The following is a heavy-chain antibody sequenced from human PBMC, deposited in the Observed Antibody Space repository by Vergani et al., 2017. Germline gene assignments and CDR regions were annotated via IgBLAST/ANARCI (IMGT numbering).Heavy chain of an antibody. CDR1: GESIRSGSHY. CDR3: ARSRPYCTSGSGPAS. D-gene: IGHD2-8*01. J-gene: IGHJ4*02. Sequence: QVKLQESGPGLLKPSQTLSLTCTVSGESIRSGSHYWSWIRQPAGKGPEWIGHIHTGGSTDLNPSFKSRVSISVDTSKSQFSLKLNSVTGADTAVYYCARSRPYCTSGSGPASWGQGTLVTVSS. CDR2: IHTGGST. V-gene: IGHV4-61*02.